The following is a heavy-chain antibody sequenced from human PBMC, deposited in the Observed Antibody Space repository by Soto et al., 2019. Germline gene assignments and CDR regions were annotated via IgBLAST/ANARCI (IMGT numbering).Heavy chain of an antibody. D-gene: IGHD5-18*01. Sequence: SLRLSCAASGFTFSNYGMHWVRQAPCKGLEWVAVISYDGSNKYYADSVKGRFTISRDNSKNTLYLQMNSLRAEDTAVYYCAKDWDTAMVTTYYGMDVWGQGTTVTVSS. V-gene: IGHV3-30*18. J-gene: IGHJ6*02. CDR2: ISYDGSNK. CDR3: AKDWDTAMVTTYYGMDV. CDR1: GFTFSNYG.